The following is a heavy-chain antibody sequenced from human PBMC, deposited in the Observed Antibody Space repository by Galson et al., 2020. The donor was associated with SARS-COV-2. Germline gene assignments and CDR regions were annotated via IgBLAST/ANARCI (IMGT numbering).Heavy chain of an antibody. Sequence: SETLSLTCNVSGGSISTSNSYWGWIRQSPGKGLDWMGTVFYSGTTNYNPSLKDRITISVDRSKNQFSLKLRSVIAADTAVYYCARYLREYTFNGMDVWGQVTTVTVSS. V-gene: IGHV4-39*01. CDR2: VFYSGTT. J-gene: IGHJ6*02. D-gene: IGHD5-18*01. CDR3: ARYLREYTFNGMDV. CDR1: GGSISTSNSY.